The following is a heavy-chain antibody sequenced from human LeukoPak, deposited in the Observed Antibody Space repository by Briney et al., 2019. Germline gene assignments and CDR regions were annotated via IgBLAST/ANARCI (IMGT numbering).Heavy chain of an antibody. D-gene: IGHD1-26*01. CDR2: ISYDGSNK. J-gene: IGHJ3*02. V-gene: IGHV3-30*01. Sequence: GRSLRLSCAASGLTFSSYAMHWVRQAPGKGLEWVAVISYDGSNKYYADSVKGRFTISGDKSKNTLYPQMNSLRPEDTAFYYCARGPGPIAGAKNPFDIWGQGTMVTVSS. CDR1: GLTFSSYA. CDR3: ARGPGPIAGAKNPFDI.